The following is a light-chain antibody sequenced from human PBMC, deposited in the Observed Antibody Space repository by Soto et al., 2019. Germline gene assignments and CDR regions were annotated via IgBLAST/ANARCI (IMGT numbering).Light chain of an antibody. V-gene: IGLV2-14*01. CDR1: NSDVGIYDF. CDR2: EVS. Sequence: QSVLTQPASVSLTPGQSITISCTGSNSDVGIYDFVSWYQHHPGRAPKLIVSEVSHRPSGVSNRFSGSKSGNTASLTISRLQSEDEADYYCISYTSDDVRYVFGTGTKVTVL. CDR3: ISYTSDDVRYV. J-gene: IGLJ1*01.